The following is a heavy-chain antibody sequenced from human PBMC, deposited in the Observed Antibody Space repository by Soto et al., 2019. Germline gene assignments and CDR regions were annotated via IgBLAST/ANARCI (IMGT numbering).Heavy chain of an antibody. CDR1: GYTFRSYA. J-gene: IGHJ5*02. CDR3: ARADGYNFDTWFAP. V-gene: IGHV1-3*01. CDR2: INPGTGQK. Sequence: QVLLEQSGAEVRKPGASVNVSCKTSGYTFRSYAMHWVRQAPGQRLEWMGWINPGTGQKKYSQKMQGRVTLTSDASAHTAYMELSRLTSEDTAVYYCARADGYNFDTWFAPWGQGTLVTVSS. D-gene: IGHD1-1*01.